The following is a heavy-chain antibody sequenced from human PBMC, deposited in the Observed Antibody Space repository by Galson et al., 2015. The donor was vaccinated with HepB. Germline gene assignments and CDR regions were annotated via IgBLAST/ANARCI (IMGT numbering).Heavy chain of an antibody. V-gene: IGHV3-30*04. CDR1: GFTFSDYP. J-gene: IGHJ4*02. D-gene: IGHD3-22*01. CDR2: ILNDGSNK. Sequence: SLRLSCAASGFTFSDYPMHWVRQAPGKGLEWVAVILNDGSNKYYADSVKGRFTISRDNSKNTLYLQMNSLRAEDTAVYYCARDPYYYDSGGLGGVDYWGQGTLVTVSS. CDR3: ARDPYYYDSGGLGGVDY.